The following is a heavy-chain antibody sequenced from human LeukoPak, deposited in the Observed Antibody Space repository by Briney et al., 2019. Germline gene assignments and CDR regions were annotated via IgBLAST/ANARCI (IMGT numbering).Heavy chain of an antibody. J-gene: IGHJ4*02. CDR1: GGTFSSYA. CDR3: ACPYYYGSGSNYYFDY. V-gene: IGHV1-69*05. Sequence: ASVKVSCKASGGTFSSYAISWVRQAPGQGLEWMGGIIPIFGTANYAQKFQGRVTITTDESTSTAYMELSSLRSEDTAVYYCACPYYYGSGSNYYFDYWGQGTLVTVSS. D-gene: IGHD3-10*01. CDR2: IIPIFGTA.